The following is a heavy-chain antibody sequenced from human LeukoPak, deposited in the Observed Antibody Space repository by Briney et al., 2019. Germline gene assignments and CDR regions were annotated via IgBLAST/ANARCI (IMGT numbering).Heavy chain of an antibody. CDR3: ARRGYGDYPEGFDY. V-gene: IGHV4-59*01. CDR2: IYYSGNT. CDR1: GGSISSYY. D-gene: IGHD4-17*01. J-gene: IGHJ4*02. Sequence: SETLSLTCTVSGGSISSYYWTWIRQPPGKGLEWIGYIYYSGNTNYNPSLKSRVTISVDTSKNQFSLKLSSVTAADTAVYYCARRGYGDYPEGFDYWGQGTLVTVSS.